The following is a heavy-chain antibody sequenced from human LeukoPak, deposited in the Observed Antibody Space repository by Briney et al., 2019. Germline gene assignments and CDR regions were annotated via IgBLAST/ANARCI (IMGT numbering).Heavy chain of an antibody. V-gene: IGHV5-51*01. CDR3: ARLLGNDWSGRDY. CDR2: IYPGDSDT. J-gene: IGHJ4*02. D-gene: IGHD3-9*01. CDR1: GYSFSNYW. Sequence: GESLKISCKGSGYSFSNYWIGWVRQTPGNGLEWMAIIYPGDSDTKYSPSFQGQVTISADKSISTAYLQWNSLTASDSAMYYCARLLGNDWSGRDYWGQGTLVTVSS.